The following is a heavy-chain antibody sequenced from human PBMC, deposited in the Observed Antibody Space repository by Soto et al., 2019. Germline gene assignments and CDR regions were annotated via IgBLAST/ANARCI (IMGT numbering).Heavy chain of an antibody. CDR2: ISYSGTT. CDR1: GGSISSSNYY. V-gene: IGHV4-39*01. J-gene: IGHJ6*02. D-gene: IGHD3-22*01. CDR3: ARRSGYNFYYNYYGMDV. Sequence: TSETLSLTCTVSGGSISSSNYYWGWIRQPPGKGLEWIGSISYSGTTYYNPSLKSRVTISVDTSKNQFSLKLSSVTAADTAVYYCARRSGYNFYYNYYGMDVWGQGTTVTVSS.